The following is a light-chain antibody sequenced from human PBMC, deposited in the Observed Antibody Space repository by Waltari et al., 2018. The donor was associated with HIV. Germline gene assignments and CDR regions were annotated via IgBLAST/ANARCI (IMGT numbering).Light chain of an antibody. J-gene: IGLJ2*01. CDR2: EVN. V-gene: IGLV2-8*01. CDR3: TSYAGKNNLI. Sequence: QSALTQPPSASGSPGQSVTISCTGISSDVGYYNYVSWYQHHPGDAPKIIIFEVNKRPSGVPDLFSGSKSGNTASMTVSGLQPEDEADYYCTSYAGKNNLIFGGGTKLTVL. CDR1: SSDVGYYNY.